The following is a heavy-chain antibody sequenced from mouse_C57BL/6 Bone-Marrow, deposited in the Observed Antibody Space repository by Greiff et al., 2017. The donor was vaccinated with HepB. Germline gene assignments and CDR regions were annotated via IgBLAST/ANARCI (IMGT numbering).Heavy chain of an antibody. D-gene: IGHD2-3*01. CDR2: ISSGSSTI. V-gene: IGHV5-17*01. CDR3: ARGGGYYPDY. Sequence: EVKVEESGGGLVKPGGSLKLSCAASGFTFSDYGMHWVRQAPEKGLEWVAYISSGSSTIYYADTVKGRFTISRDNAKNTLFLQMTSLRSEDTAMYYCARGGGYYPDYWGQGTTLTVSS. J-gene: IGHJ2*01. CDR1: GFTFSDYG.